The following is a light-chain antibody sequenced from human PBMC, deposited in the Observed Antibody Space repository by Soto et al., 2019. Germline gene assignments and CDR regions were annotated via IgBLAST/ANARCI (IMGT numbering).Light chain of an antibody. CDR2: AAS. CDR3: QQSYSTYIT. V-gene: IGKV1-39*01. J-gene: IGKJ3*01. Sequence: DVQITQSTSSLSASVGDRVTITCRASQSISSYLNWYQQKPGKAPKLLIYAASSLQSGVPSRFSGSGSGTDFTLTISSLQPEDFATYYCQQSYSTYITFGPGTKVDIK. CDR1: QSISSY.